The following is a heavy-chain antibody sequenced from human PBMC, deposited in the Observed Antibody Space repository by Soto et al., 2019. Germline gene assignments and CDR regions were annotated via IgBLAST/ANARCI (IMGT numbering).Heavy chain of an antibody. D-gene: IGHD3-10*01. V-gene: IGHV4-31*03. CDR3: ASQGGVRGYFDY. CDR2: IYYSGST. Sequence: SETLSLTCTVSGGSISSGVYYWSWIRQHPGKGLEWIGYIYYSGSTYYNPSLKSRVTISVDTSKNQFSLKLSSVTAADTAVYYCASQGGVRGYFDYWGQGSPVTVSS. J-gene: IGHJ4*02. CDR1: GGSISSGVYY.